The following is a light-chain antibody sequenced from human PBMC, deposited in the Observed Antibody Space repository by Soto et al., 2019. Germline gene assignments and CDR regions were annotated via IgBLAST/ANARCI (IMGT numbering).Light chain of an antibody. CDR3: QQLHGYPIT. V-gene: IGKV1-9*01. CDR2: AAS. CDR1: QSISSY. J-gene: IGKJ5*01. Sequence: IQMTQSRSSLSASVGDIVTISCRTSQSISSYLNWYQQKPGKAPKLLIYAASNFQSGVPSRFSGSGSGTHFTLTISSLQPEDFATYYCQQLHGYPITFGQGTRLEIK.